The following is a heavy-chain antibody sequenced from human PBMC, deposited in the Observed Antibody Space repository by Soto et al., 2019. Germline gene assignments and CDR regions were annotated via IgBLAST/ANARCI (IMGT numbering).Heavy chain of an antibody. Sequence: GGSLRLSCAASGFTFSSYAMSWVRQAPGKGLEWVASIVGSGGTTYYANSVKGRFTISRDDSKNTLSLQMNSLRAEDTAVYYCAKDRMHDWNYGVHWGQGTLVTVSS. J-gene: IGHJ4*02. V-gene: IGHV3-23*01. CDR2: IVGSGGTT. CDR3: AKDRMHDWNYGVH. D-gene: IGHD1-7*01. CDR1: GFTFSSYA.